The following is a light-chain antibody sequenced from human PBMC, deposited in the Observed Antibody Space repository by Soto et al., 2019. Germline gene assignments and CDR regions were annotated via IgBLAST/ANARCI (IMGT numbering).Light chain of an antibody. J-gene: IGKJ3*01. Sequence: DIVMTQSPDSLAVSLGERATINCKSSQSVLYSSNNKNYLAWYQQKPGQPPKLLIYWASTRESGVPDRFSGSGSGTDFTLTISSLQAEDVAVYYCQQYYSTPFTFGPGXX. CDR2: WAS. CDR1: QSVLYSSNNKNY. V-gene: IGKV4-1*01. CDR3: QQYYSTPFT.